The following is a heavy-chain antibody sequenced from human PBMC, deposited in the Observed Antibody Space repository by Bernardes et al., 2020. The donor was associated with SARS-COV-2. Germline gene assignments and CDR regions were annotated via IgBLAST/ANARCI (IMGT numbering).Heavy chain of an antibody. V-gene: IGHV3-9*01. Sequence: GGSLRLSCAASGFTFDDYAMHWVRQAPGKGLEWVSGISWNSGSIGYADSVKGRFTISRDNAKNSLYLQMNSLRAEDTALYYCAKVGEQGGYGGNSPDYWGQGTLVTVSS. D-gene: IGHD3-16*01. CDR1: GFTFDDYA. J-gene: IGHJ4*02. CDR3: AKVGEQGGYGGNSPDY. CDR2: ISWNSGSI.